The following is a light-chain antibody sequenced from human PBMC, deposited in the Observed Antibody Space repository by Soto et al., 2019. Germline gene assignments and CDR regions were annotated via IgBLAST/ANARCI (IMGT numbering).Light chain of an antibody. V-gene: IGLV2-14*01. CDR1: SSDVGDYNY. J-gene: IGLJ3*02. CDR3: SSYTTSGTLVV. CDR2: EVS. Sequence: QSALTQPASVSGSPGQSITISCTGTSSDVGDYNYVSWYQQHPGKAPKLIIYEVSNRPSGVSNRFSGSKSGNTASLTISGLQAEDEADYYCSSYTTSGTLVVFGGGTKLTVL.